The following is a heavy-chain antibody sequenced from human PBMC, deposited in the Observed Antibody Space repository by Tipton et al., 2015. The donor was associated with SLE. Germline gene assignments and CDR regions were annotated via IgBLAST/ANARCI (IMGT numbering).Heavy chain of an antibody. Sequence: TLSLTCAVYGGSFSSYYWSWVRQPPGKGLEWIGEINHSGSTNYNPSLKSRVTISVDTSKQQFSLKLSSLTAADTAVYYCARHAGDYAYFDSWGQGTLVTVSS. CDR2: INHSGST. D-gene: IGHD4-17*01. J-gene: IGHJ4*02. V-gene: IGHV4-34*01. CDR3: ARHAGDYAYFDS. CDR1: GGSFSSYY.